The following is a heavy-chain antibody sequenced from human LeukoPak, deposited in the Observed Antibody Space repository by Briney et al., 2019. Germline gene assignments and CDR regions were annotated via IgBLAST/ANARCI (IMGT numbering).Heavy chain of an antibody. Sequence: ASVKVSCKVSGYTLTELSMHWVRQAPGKGLEWMGGFDPEDGETIYAQKFQGRVTMTEDTSTDTAYMELSSLRSEDTAVYYCATGDSSSWPGLGDFDYYYGMDVWGKGTTVTVSS. CDR3: ATGDSSSWPGLGDFDYYYGMDV. D-gene: IGHD6-13*01. J-gene: IGHJ6*04. CDR1: GYTLTELS. CDR2: FDPEDGET. V-gene: IGHV1-24*01.